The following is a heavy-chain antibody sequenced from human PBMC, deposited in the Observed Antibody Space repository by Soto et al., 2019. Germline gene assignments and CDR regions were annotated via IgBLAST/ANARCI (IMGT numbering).Heavy chain of an antibody. Sequence: EVQLVESGGGLIQHGGSLRLSCAASGFTVSSNYMSWVRQAPGKGLEWVSVIYSGGSTYYADSVKGRFTISRDNSKNTLYLQMNSLRDEDTAVYYCAREGALIPLGMDVWGQGTTVTVSS. CDR3: AREGALIPLGMDV. V-gene: IGHV3-53*01. CDR1: GFTVSSNY. D-gene: IGHD2-21*01. J-gene: IGHJ6*02. CDR2: IYSGGST.